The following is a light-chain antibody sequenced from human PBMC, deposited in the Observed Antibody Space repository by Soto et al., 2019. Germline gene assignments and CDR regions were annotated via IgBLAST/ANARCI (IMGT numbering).Light chain of an antibody. CDR2: MVS. Sequence: DVVMTQSPLSLPVTLGQPASISCRSSQSLVYSDGNTYLNWFQQRPGQSPRRLFYMVSNRESGVPDRFSGRGSGTDFTLKISRVEAEDVGVYYCMQGTHWPPFTFGPGTRVDIK. J-gene: IGKJ3*01. V-gene: IGKV2-30*01. CDR1: QSLVYSDGNTY. CDR3: MQGTHWPPFT.